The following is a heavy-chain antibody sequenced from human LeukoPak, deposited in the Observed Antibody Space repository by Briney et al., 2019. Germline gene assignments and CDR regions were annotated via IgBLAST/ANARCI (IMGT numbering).Heavy chain of an antibody. V-gene: IGHV4-59*01. CDR3: ARVGIVGATTLFDY. J-gene: IGHJ4*02. CDR1: GGSISSYY. CDR2: IYYSGST. Sequence: SETLSLTCTVSGGSISSYYWSWIRQPPGKGLEWIGYIYYSGSTNYNPSLKSRVTISVDTSKNQFSLKLSSVTAADTAVYYCARVGIVGATTLFDYWGQGTLVTVSS. D-gene: IGHD1-26*01.